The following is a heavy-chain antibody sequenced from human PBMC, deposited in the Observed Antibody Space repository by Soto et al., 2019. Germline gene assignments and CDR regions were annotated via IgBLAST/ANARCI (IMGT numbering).Heavy chain of an antibody. CDR1: GVSINTSSW. D-gene: IGHD3-10*01. CDR2: IHHSGST. CDR3: ATGNADYYGAGGMGDH. V-gene: IGHV4-4*02. J-gene: IGHJ4*01. Sequence: QVQLQESGPGLVKPSGTLSLTCVVSGVSINTSSWWTWVRQPPGKGLEWIAEIHHSGSTNYSPSLKSRVVISIDKPKSQFSLKMNSVTAADPAMYYCATGNADYYGAGGMGDHWGQEPWSPSPQ.